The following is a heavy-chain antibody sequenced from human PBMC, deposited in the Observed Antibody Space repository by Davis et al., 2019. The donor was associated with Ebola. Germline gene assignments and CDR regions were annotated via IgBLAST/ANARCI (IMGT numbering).Heavy chain of an antibody. CDR1: GYTFTSYA. V-gene: IGHV1-3*01. CDR3: ARDFGDFGSYFDY. CDR2: INAGNGNT. Sequence: ASVKVSCKASGYTFTSYAMHWVRQAPGQRLEWMGWINAGNGNTKYSQKFQGRVTITRDTSASTAYMELSSLTYEDTAVYSCARDFGDFGSYFDYWGQGTRVTVSS. J-gene: IGHJ4*02. D-gene: IGHD4-17*01.